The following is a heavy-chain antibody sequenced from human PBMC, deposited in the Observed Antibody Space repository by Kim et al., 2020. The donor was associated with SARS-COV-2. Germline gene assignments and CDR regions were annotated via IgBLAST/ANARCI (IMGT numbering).Heavy chain of an antibody. V-gene: IGHV3-11*01. J-gene: IGHJ4*02. CDR1: EFTFSAYD. Sequence: GGSLRLSCVASEFTFSAYDMSWIRQAPGKRLEWVSYISTSARTIYYADSVKGRFTISRDNAKNSLYLQMNSLRADDTAVYYCARDADYDLWSGYFDYWGQGALVTVSS. D-gene: IGHD3-3*01. CDR3: ARDADYDLWSGYFDY. CDR2: ISTSARTI.